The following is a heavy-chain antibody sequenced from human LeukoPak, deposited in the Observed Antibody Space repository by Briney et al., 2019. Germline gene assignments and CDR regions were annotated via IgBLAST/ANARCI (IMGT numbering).Heavy chain of an antibody. CDR2: IYYSGST. D-gene: IGHD3-9*01. Sequence: SETLSLTCTVSGGSISSGDYYWSWIRQPPGKGLEWIGYIYYSGSTNYNPSLKSRVTISVDTSKNQFSLKLSSVTAADTAVYYCVGDLRYFDWSRYFDLWGRGTLVTVSS. J-gene: IGHJ2*01. CDR3: VGDLRYFDWSRYFDL. V-gene: IGHV4-61*08. CDR1: GGSISSGDYY.